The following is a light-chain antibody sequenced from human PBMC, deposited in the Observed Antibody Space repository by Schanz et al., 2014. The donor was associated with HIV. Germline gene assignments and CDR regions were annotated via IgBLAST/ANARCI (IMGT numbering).Light chain of an antibody. J-gene: IGLJ2*01. Sequence: QSALTQPASVSASPGQSITISCTGTSSDVGGYNYVSWYQQHPGKALKLMIYEVNKRPSGVPDRFSGSKSGNTASLTVSGLQAEDEADYYCQSYDSGLSGILFGGGTKVTVL. CDR2: EVN. V-gene: IGLV2-8*01. CDR1: SSDVGGYNY. CDR3: QSYDSGLSGIL.